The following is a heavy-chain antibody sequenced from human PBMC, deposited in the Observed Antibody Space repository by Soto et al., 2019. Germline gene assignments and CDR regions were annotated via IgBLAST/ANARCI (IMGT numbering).Heavy chain of an antibody. CDR1: GGSISSGGYY. CDR3: ARARYSYGPFWV. D-gene: IGHD5-18*01. Sequence: SETLSLTCTVSGGSISSGGYYWSWIRQHPGKGLEWIGYIYYSGSTYYNPSLKSRVTISVDTSKNQFSLKLSSVTAADTAVYYCARARYSYGPFWVWGQGTLVTVSS. CDR2: IYYSGST. J-gene: IGHJ4*02. V-gene: IGHV4-31*03.